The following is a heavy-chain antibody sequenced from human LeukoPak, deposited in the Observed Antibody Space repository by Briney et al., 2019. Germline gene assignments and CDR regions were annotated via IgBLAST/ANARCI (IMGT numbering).Heavy chain of an antibody. D-gene: IGHD2-2*03. Sequence: GASVKVSCKASGGTFSSYAISWVRQAPGQGLEWMGWINPNSGGTNYAQKFQGRVTMTRDTSISTAYMELSRLRSDDTAVYYCARAPAWIAPNPNNWFDPWGQGTLVTVSS. J-gene: IGHJ5*02. CDR3: ARAPAWIAPNPNNWFDP. V-gene: IGHV1-2*02. CDR2: INPNSGGT. CDR1: GGTFSSYA.